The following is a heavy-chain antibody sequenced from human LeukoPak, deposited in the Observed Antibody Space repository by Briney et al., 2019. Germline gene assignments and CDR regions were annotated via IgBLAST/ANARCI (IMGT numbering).Heavy chain of an antibody. CDR2: IKSKTDGGTT. CDR1: GFTFSNAW. Sequence: GGSLRLSRAASGFTFSNAWMSWVRQAPGKGLEWVGRIKSKTDGGTTDYAAPVKGRFTISRDDSKNTLYLQMNSLKTEDTAVYYCTTESWPAEYSSSWYYFDYWGQGTLVTVSS. V-gene: IGHV3-15*01. CDR3: TTESWPAEYSSSWYYFDY. D-gene: IGHD6-13*01. J-gene: IGHJ4*02.